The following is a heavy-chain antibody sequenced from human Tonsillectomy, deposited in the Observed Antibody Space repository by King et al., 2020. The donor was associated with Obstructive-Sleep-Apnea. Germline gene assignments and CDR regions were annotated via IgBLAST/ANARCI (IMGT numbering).Heavy chain of an antibody. J-gene: IGHJ5*02. V-gene: IGHV3-66*01. CDR3: ARDQDYYDSSDYGNWFDP. CDR1: GFTVSSNY. CDR2: SYSGGST. Sequence: VQLVESGGGLVQPGGSLRLSCAASGFTVSSNYMSWVRQAPGKGLEWDSVSYSGGSTYYADSVKGRFTISRDNSKNTLYLQMNSLRAEDTAVYYCARDQDYYDSSDYGNWFDPWGQGNLVTVSS. D-gene: IGHD3-22*01.